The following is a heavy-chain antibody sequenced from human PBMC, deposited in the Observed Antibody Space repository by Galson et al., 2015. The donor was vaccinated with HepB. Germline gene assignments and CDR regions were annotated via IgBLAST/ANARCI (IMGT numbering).Heavy chain of an antibody. D-gene: IGHD5-24*01. J-gene: IGHJ4*02. CDR1: GGSISSSNYY. CDR2: NFYSGST. CDR3: ASGRRDGYRYFDY. Sequence: ETLSLTCTVSGGSISSSNYYWGWIRQPPGKGLEQIGSNFYSGSTYYNPSLKGRVTISVETSKNQLSLKVNSVTAADTAFYYCASGRRDGYRYFDYWGQGTLVTVSS. V-gene: IGHV4-39*01.